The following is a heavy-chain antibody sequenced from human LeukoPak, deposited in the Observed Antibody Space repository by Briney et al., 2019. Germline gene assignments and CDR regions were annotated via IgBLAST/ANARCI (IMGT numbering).Heavy chain of an antibody. Sequence: SETLSLTCTVSGGSISSSSYYWSWVRQPAGKGLEWIGRIYTSGSTDYNPSLMSRVTISVDTSNNQFSLKLSSVTAADTALYYCVGRSYSPDDRYFDLWGRGTLVTVSS. CDR2: IYTSGST. D-gene: IGHD1-26*01. CDR1: GGSISSSSYY. J-gene: IGHJ2*01. CDR3: VGRSYSPDDRYFDL. V-gene: IGHV4-61*02.